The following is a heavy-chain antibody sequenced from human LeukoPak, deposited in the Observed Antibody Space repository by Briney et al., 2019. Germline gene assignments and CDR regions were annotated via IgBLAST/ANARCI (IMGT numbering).Heavy chain of an antibody. V-gene: IGHV3-48*04. Sequence: GESLRLACAAYGFTFSNYNMNWVRQAPGKGLEWVSYISSSRSIIYYADSVKGRYTISSDHAQNSLYLQIDSLRVEDIAVYYCATGFNKGLHPWGQGTLVTVSS. CDR3: ATGFNKGLHP. J-gene: IGHJ5*02. D-gene: IGHD1/OR15-1a*01. CDR1: GFTFSNYN. CDR2: ISSSRSII.